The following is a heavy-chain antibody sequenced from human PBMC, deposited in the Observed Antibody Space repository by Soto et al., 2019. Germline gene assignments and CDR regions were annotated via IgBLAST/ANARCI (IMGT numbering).Heavy chain of an antibody. J-gene: IGHJ6*03. CDR1: GYTFTSYD. CDR2: MNPNSGNT. Sequence: QVQLVQSGAEVKKPGASVKVSCKASGYTFTSYDINWVRQATGQGLEWMGWMNPNSGNTGYAQKFQGRITMTRNTAITTAYMELSSLRSEDTAVYYCARGPYYYYYIDVWGKGTTVTVSS. V-gene: IGHV1-8*01. CDR3: ARGPYYYYYIDV.